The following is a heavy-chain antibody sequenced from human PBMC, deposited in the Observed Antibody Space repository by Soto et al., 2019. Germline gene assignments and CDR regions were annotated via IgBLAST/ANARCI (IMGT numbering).Heavy chain of an antibody. CDR2: VKRKSDGETT. CDR3: VAGSPFEY. V-gene: IGHV3-15*05. D-gene: IGHD1-26*01. J-gene: IGHJ4*02. CDR1: GFIFGDAW. Sequence: GSLLLAGTVSGFIFGDAWLSWVRQAPGKGLEWVGRVKRKSDGETTDYAAPVTGRFTISRDDSKPKVYLQMNSLKIEDTGIYYCVAGSPFEYWGQGTLVTVYS.